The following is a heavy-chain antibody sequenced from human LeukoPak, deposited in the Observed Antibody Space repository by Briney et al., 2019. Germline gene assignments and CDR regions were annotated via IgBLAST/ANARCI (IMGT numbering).Heavy chain of an antibody. J-gene: IGHJ5*02. D-gene: IGHD5-18*01. CDR1: GFTFGNYA. CDR2: ISANGGAT. Sequence: GGSLRLSCVGSGFTFGNYAMSWVRQAPGKGLQWGSQISANGGATWYTSSARDRFTISRDNSKNTVYLQMSSLTTDDTATYYCVKDPRDRYGTNWFDPWGQGTFLRVSS. CDR3: VKDPRDRYGTNWFDP. V-gene: IGHV3-23*01.